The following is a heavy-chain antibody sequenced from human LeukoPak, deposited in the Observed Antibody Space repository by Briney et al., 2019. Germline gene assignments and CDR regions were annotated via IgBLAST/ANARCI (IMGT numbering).Heavy chain of an antibody. J-gene: IGHJ4*02. D-gene: IGHD5-12*01. CDR1: GYTFTNHG. CDR2: IIPIFGTA. V-gene: IGHV1-69*05. Sequence: SAKVSCKTSGYTFTNHGISWVRRAPGQGLEWMGRIIPIFGTANYAQKFQGRVTITTDESTSTAYMELSSLRSEDTAVYYCASATVATTMTWWGQGTLVTVSS. CDR3: ASATVATTMTW.